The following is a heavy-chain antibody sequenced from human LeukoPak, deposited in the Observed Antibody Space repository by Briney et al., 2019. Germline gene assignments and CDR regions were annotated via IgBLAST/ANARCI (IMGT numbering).Heavy chain of an antibody. CDR2: ISAYDGNT. Sequence: ASVRVSCKASGYTFTSYGISWARQAPGQGLRWMGWISAYDGNTNYAQKLQGRVTLTTDTSTSTAYMELRSLRSDDTAVYFCARADYSTSWFDYWGQGTLVTVSS. V-gene: IGHV1-18*01. CDR3: ARADYSTSWFDY. J-gene: IGHJ4*02. CDR1: GYTFTSYG. D-gene: IGHD6-13*01.